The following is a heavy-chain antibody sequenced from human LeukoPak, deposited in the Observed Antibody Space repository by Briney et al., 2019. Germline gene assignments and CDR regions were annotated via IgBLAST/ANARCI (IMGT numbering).Heavy chain of an antibody. J-gene: IGHJ6*03. CDR1: GGSISSYY. CDR2: IYYSGST. CDR3: ARLGCSGGSCYRYYYYMDV. Sequence: SETLSLTCTVSGGSISSYYWSWIRQPPGKGLEWIGYIYYSGSTNYNPSLKSRVTISVDTSKNRFSLKLSSVTAADTAVYYCARLGCSGGSCYRYYYYMDVWGKGTTVTVSS. D-gene: IGHD2-15*01. V-gene: IGHV4-59*12.